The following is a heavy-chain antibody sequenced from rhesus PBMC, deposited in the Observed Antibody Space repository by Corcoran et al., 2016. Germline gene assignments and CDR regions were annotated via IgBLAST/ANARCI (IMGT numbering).Heavy chain of an antibody. CDR1: GFTFSSYG. V-gene: IGHV3S16*01. D-gene: IGHD6-25*01. CDR3: TSEWQLYYFDY. CDR2: ISSASSYI. Sequence: EVQLVESGGGLVQPGGSLRLSCAASGFTFSSYGMSWVRQAPGKGLGWVSPISSASSYIYYAYSVKGQFAISRDHAKNSLSLQMNSLRAEDTAVYYCTSEWQLYYFDYWGQGVLVTVSS. J-gene: IGHJ4*01.